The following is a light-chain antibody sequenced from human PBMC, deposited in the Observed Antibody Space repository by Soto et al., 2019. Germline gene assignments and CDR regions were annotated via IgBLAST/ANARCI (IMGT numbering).Light chain of an antibody. Sequence: DIVMTQSPDSLAVSLGERATINCKSSQSVLHSSNNRNYLAWYQQKPGQPPKLLIYWASTRESGVPDRFSGSGSGTDFTLTISGLQAEDVAVYYCHQYSSNPGTFGPGTKVDIK. V-gene: IGKV4-1*01. CDR3: HQYSSNPGT. J-gene: IGKJ3*01. CDR2: WAS. CDR1: QSVLHSSNNRNY.